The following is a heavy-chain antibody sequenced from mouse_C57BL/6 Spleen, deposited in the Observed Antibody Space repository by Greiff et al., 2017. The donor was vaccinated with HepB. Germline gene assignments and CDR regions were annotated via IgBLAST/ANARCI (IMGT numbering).Heavy chain of an antibody. CDR1: GYTFTSYW. D-gene: IGHD1-1*01. CDR2: IDPSDSET. V-gene: IGHV1-52*01. Sequence: QVQLQQPGAELVRPGSSVKLSCKASGYTFTSYWMHWVKQRPIQGLEWIGNIDPSDSETHYNQKFKDKATLTVDKSSSTAYMQLSSLTSEDSAVYYCATTGVATRGFAYWGQGTLVTVSA. J-gene: IGHJ3*01. CDR3: ATTGVATRGFAY.